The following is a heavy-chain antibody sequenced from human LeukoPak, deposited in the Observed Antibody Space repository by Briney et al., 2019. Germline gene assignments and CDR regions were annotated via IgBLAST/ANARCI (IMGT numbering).Heavy chain of an antibody. J-gene: IGHJ4*02. V-gene: IGHV3-30-3*01. CDR1: GFTFSSYA. CDR2: ISYDGSNK. Sequence: GRSLRLSCAASGFTFSSYAMHWVRQAPGKGLEWVAVISYDGSNKYYADSVKGRFTISRDNAKNSLYLQMNSLRDEDTALYYCARGGGGAGVGSHFYFDYWGQGTLVTVSS. CDR3: ARGGGGAGVGSHFYFDY. D-gene: IGHD1-26*01.